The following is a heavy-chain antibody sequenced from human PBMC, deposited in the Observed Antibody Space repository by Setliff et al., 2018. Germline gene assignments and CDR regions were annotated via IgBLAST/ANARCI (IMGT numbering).Heavy chain of an antibody. D-gene: IGHD6-13*01. Sequence: SETLSLTCTVSGGSISSYYWSWIRQPPGKGLEWIGEINHSGSSNYNPSLKSRVTISVDTSKNQFSLKLSSVTAADTAVYYCARLDSSSRVDYWGQGTLVTVSS. CDR3: ARLDSSSRVDY. V-gene: IGHV4-59*08. CDR1: GGSISSYY. CDR2: INHSGSS. J-gene: IGHJ4*02.